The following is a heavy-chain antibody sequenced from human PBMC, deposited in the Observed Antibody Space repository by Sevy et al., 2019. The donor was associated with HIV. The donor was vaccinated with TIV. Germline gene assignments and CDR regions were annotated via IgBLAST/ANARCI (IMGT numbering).Heavy chain of an antibody. CDR2: IYYSGST. J-gene: IGHJ4*02. CDR1: GGSISSYY. CDR3: ARAYSSSWYRPYYFDY. Sequence: SETLSLTCTVSGGSISSYYWSWIRQPPGKGLEWIGYIYYSGSTNYNPSLKSRVTISVDTSKNQFSLKLSSMTAADTAVYYCARAYSSSWYRPYYFDYWGQGTLVTVSS. D-gene: IGHD6-13*01. V-gene: IGHV4-59*01.